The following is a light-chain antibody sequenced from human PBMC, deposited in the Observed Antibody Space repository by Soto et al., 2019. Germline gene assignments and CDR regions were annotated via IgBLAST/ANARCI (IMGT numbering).Light chain of an antibody. V-gene: IGKV3-20*01. CDR3: QQYGSSPRGT. J-gene: IGKJ4*01. CDR2: GAS. Sequence: EIVLTQSPGTLSLSPGETATLSCRASQSVSSSYLAWYQQKPGQAPRLLIYGASSRATGIPDRFSGSGSGTDFTLTISRLEPEDFAVYYCQQYGSSPRGTFGGGTKVDI. CDR1: QSVSSSY.